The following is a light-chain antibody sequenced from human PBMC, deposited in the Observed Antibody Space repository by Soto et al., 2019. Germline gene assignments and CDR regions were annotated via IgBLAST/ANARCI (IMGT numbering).Light chain of an antibody. J-gene: IGLJ3*02. V-gene: IGLV1-40*01. CDR1: YSNIGSGYD. Sequence: QSVLTQPPSVSGAPGRRVTISCTGSYSNIGSGYDVHWYQQLPGSAPKLLIYVNSNRPSGVPDRFSASKSGTSASLAITGLQAEDEADYYCQSYDGSLRGSVFGGGTKLTVL. CDR2: VNS. CDR3: QSYDGSLRGSV.